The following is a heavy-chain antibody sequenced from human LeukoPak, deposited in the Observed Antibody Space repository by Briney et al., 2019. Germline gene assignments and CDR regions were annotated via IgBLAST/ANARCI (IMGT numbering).Heavy chain of an antibody. CDR3: ARERKGTDYYYYMDV. CDR2: ISSSSSYI. V-gene: IGHV3-21*01. D-gene: IGHD1-1*01. Sequence: GGSLRLSCAASGFTFSSYSMNWVRQAPGKGLEWVSSISSSSSYIYYADSVKGRFTISRDNAKNSLYLQMNSLRAEDTAVYYCARERKGTDYYYYMDVWGKGTTVTISS. CDR1: GFTFSSYS. J-gene: IGHJ6*03.